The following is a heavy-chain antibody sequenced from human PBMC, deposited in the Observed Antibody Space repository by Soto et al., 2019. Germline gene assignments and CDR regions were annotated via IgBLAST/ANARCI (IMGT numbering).Heavy chain of an antibody. J-gene: IGHJ6*03. Sequence: ASVKVSCKASGYTFTSYGISWVRQAPGQGLEWMGWISAYNGNTNYAQKLQGRVTMTTDTSTSTAYMELRSLRSDDTAVYYCARSSMVRGVINYYYYYMDVWGKGTTVTVSS. CDR1: GYTFTSYG. D-gene: IGHD3-10*01. CDR3: ARSSMVRGVINYYYYYMDV. V-gene: IGHV1-18*01. CDR2: ISAYNGNT.